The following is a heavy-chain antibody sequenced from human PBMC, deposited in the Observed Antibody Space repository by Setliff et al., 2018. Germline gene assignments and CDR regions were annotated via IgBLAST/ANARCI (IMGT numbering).Heavy chain of an antibody. CDR1: GYSFTLYA. CDR2: VNIDNGKT. J-gene: IGHJ4*02. Sequence: ASVKVSCKASGYSFTLYATHWMRQAPGQRLEWMGWVNIDNGKTEYSQEFQDRVTFTRDTFAETAYMELRSLTSDDMAVYYCARGYCDGIGCPAPLYYFDSWGQGTLVTVSS. D-gene: IGHD2-21*01. CDR3: ARGYCDGIGCPAPLYYFDS. V-gene: IGHV1-3*03.